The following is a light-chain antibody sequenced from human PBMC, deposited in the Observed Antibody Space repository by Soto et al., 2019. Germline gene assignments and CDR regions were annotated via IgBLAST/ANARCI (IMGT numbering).Light chain of an antibody. Sequence: EIVMTQSPATLSVSPGERATLSCRASQSVSSNLAWYQQKPGQAPRLLIYDTSTRATGIPARFSGGGSGTEFTLTISSLQSEDFAVYYCQQYNNWPRTSGQGTKVEIK. CDR1: QSVSSN. CDR3: QQYNNWPRT. V-gene: IGKV3-15*01. J-gene: IGKJ1*01. CDR2: DTS.